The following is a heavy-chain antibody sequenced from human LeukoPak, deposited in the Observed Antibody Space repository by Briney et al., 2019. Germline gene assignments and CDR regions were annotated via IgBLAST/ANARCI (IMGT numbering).Heavy chain of an antibody. J-gene: IGHJ4*02. D-gene: IGHD3-10*01. CDR1: GFTVSSNY. V-gene: IGHV3-30*18. CDR2: MSNDGSDK. CDR3: AKLSTSLVRGVLDY. Sequence: GGSLRLSCAASGFTVSSNYMSWVRQAPGKGLEWVAVMSNDGSDKYYADSVKGRFTISRDNSKKTLYLQMNSLRTEDTAVYYCAKLSTSLVRGVLDYWGQGTLVTVSS.